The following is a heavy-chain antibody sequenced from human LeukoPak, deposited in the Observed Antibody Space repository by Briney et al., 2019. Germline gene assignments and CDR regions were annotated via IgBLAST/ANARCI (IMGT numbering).Heavy chain of an antibody. CDR1: GYVFTSYA. CDR2: INAGNGNT. V-gene: IGHV1-3*01. D-gene: IGHD3-10*01. Sequence: ASVKVSCKASGYVFTSYAMHWVRQAPGQRLEWMGWINAGNGNTKYSQKFQGRVTITRDTSASTAYMELSSLRSEDTAVYYCARDPCRFGELSIDYWGQGTLVTVSS. CDR3: ARDPCRFGELSIDY. J-gene: IGHJ4*02.